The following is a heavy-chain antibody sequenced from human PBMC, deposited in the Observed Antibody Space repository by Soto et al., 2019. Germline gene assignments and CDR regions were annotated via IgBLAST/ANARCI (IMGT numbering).Heavy chain of an antibody. CDR3: ARDRPLYSSGWNYYYYGMDV. J-gene: IGHJ6*02. Sequence: ASVKVSCKASGYTFTGHYMHWVRQAPGQGLEWMGWINPNSGGTNYAQKFQGWVTMTRDTSISTAYMELSRLRSDDTAVYYCARDRPLYSSGWNYYYYGMDVWGQGTTVTVSS. V-gene: IGHV1-2*04. CDR1: GYTFTGHY. D-gene: IGHD6-19*01. CDR2: INPNSGGT.